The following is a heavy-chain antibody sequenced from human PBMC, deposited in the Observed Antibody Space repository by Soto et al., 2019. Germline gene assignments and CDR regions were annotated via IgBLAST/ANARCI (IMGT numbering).Heavy chain of an antibody. CDR1: GFTFSNAW. CDR2: IKSKTDGGTT. Sequence: EVQLVESGGGLVKPGGSLRLSCAASGFTFSNAWMSWVRQAPGKGLEWVGRIKSKTDGGTTDYAAPVKGRFTISRDDSKNTLYLQMNSLKTADTAVYYCTTVESPYGDYGGGELRYWGQGTLVTVSS. V-gene: IGHV3-15*01. J-gene: IGHJ4*02. D-gene: IGHD4-17*01. CDR3: TTVESPYGDYGGGELRY.